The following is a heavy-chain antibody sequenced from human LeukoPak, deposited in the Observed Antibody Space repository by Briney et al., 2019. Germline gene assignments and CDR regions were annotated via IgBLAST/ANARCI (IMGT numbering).Heavy chain of an antibody. CDR2: IYYSGST. CDR3: ARRGWELWVNAFDI. V-gene: IGHV4-39*07. J-gene: IGHJ3*02. CDR1: GGSISSSSYY. D-gene: IGHD1-26*01. Sequence: SETLSLTCTVSGGSISSSSYYWGWIRQPPGKGLEWIGSIYYSGSTNYNPSLKSRVTISVDTSKNQFSLKLSSVTAADTAVYYCARRGWELWVNAFDIWGQGTMVTVSS.